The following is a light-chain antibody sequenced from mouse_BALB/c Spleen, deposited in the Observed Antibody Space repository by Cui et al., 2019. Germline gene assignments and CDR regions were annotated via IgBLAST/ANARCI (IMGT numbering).Light chain of an antibody. Sequence: IVLTQSPAIMSASPGEKVTMTCSASSSVSYMYWYQQKPGSSPRLLIYDTSNLASGVPVRFSGSGSGTSHSLTISRMEAEDAATYYCQQWSSYPPTFGGGTKLEIK. V-gene: IGKV4-55*01. J-gene: IGKJ2*01. CDR3: QQWSSYPPT. CDR1: SSVSY. CDR2: DTS.